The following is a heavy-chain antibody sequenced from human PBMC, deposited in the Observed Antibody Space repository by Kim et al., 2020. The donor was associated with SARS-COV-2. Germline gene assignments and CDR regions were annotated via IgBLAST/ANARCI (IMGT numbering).Heavy chain of an antibody. Sequence: AAPVKGRFTISRDDSKNTLYLQMNSLKTEDTAVYYCTSILIRGYSYGESWGQGTLVTVSS. D-gene: IGHD5-18*01. CDR3: TSILIRGYSYGES. J-gene: IGHJ5*02. V-gene: IGHV3-15*01.